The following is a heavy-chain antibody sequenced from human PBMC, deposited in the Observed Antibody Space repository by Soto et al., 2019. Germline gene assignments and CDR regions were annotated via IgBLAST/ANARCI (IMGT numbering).Heavy chain of an antibody. D-gene: IGHD6-6*01. Sequence: LRLSCAASGFTFSSFEMNWVRQAPGKGLEWVSKIGSSGSTIWYADSVKGRFTISRDNAKNSLYLQMNSLRGEDTAVYYCARATYSSSYYFDSWGQGTLVTVSS. CDR2: IGSSGSTI. CDR1: GFTFSSFE. J-gene: IGHJ4*02. V-gene: IGHV3-48*03. CDR3: ARATYSSSYYFDS.